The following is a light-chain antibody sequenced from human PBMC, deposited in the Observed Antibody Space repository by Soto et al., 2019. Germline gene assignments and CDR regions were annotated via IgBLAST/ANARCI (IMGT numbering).Light chain of an antibody. Sequence: SVLTQPASVSGSPGQSITISCTGTSSDVGGYNYVSWFQHHPGKAPKLIIYEVYYRPSGVSNRFSGSKSGDTASLAISGLQDEDEADYYCSSFTNTIARYVFATGSKETV. V-gene: IGLV2-14*01. CDR1: SSDVGGYNY. J-gene: IGLJ1*01. CDR2: EVY. CDR3: SSFTNTIARYV.